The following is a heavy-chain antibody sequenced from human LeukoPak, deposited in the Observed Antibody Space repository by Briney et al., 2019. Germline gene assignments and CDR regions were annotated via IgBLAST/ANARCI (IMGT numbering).Heavy chain of an antibody. CDR3: AREVVVVPAAHYYYYIDV. CDR2: ISSSSSYI. D-gene: IGHD2-2*01. CDR1: GFTFSSYS. J-gene: IGHJ6*03. Sequence: GGSLRLSCAASGFTFSSYSMNWVRQAPGKGLEWVSSISSSSSYIYYADSVKGRFTISRDNAKNSLYLQMNSLRAEDTAVYYCAREVVVVPAAHYYYYIDVWGKGPTVTVSS. V-gene: IGHV3-21*01.